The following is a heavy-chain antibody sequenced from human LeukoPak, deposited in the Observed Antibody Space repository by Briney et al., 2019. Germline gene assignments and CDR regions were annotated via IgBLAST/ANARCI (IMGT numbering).Heavy chain of an antibody. CDR2: ISAYNGNT. J-gene: IGHJ4*02. D-gene: IGHD1-26*01. Sequence: ASVKVSCKASGYTFTSYGISWVRQAPGQGLEWMGWISAYNGNTNYAQKLQGRVTMTRDTSTSTVYMGLSSLRSEDTAVYYCAREQSGGKFDYWGQGTLVTVSS. CDR3: AREQSGGKFDY. V-gene: IGHV1-18*01. CDR1: GYTFTSYG.